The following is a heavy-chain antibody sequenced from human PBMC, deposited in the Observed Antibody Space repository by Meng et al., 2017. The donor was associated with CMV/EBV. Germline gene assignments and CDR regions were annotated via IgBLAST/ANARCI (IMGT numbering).Heavy chain of an antibody. J-gene: IGHJ4*02. V-gene: IGHV4-4*02. CDR2: IYHSGST. CDR1: SICSSNW. CDR3: AGAAYDFWSGYQPRYFDY. D-gene: IGHD3-3*01. Sequence: SICSSNWWSWVRQPPGKGLEWIGEIYHSGSTNYNPSLKSRVTISVDKSKNQFSLKLSSVTAADTAVYYCAGAAYDFWSGYQPRYFDYWGQGTLVTVSS.